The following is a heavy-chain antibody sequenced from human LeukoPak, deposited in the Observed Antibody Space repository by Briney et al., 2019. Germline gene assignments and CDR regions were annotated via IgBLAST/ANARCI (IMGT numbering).Heavy chain of an antibody. J-gene: IGHJ4*02. D-gene: IGHD6-19*01. CDR1: GGSISSGGYY. Sequence: PSETLSLTCTVSGGSISSGGYYWSWIRQPPGKGLEWIGYIYHSGSTYYNPSLKSRVTISVDTSKNQFSLKLSSVTAADTAVYYCASTIPLKWASSGWYGTCRDWGQGTLVTVSS. V-gene: IGHV4-30-2*01. CDR2: IYHSGST. CDR3: ASTIPLKWASSGWYGTCRD.